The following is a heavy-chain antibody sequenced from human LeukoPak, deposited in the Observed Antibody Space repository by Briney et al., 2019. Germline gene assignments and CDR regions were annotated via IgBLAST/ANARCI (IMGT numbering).Heavy chain of an antibody. J-gene: IGHJ4*02. D-gene: IGHD3-22*01. CDR1: GGSISSGTYD. Sequence: SGTLSLTCTVSGGSISSGTYDWAWIRQPPGKGPEWIGTIHYSGDTYYNPSLKSRVTISVDPPKKQFFLNLSSVTAADTAVYYCARLGGYYDPPGYWGQGTLVTVSS. CDR3: ARLGGYYDPPGY. CDR2: IHYSGDT. V-gene: IGHV4-39*01.